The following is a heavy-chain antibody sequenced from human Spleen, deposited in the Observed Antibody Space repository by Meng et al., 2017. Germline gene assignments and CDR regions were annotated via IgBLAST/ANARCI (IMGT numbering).Heavy chain of an antibody. V-gene: IGHV4-4*07. CDR2: IYTSERT. D-gene: IGHD6-19*01. Sequence: SETLSLTCTVSGGSISSDYWSWIRQPAGKGLEWIGRIYTSERTNDNPPLNSRVTMSVDTSKNKFPLKLSSVPAADTAVYYCAGGVRYSGGWQSSFDYWGQGALVTVSS. CDR3: AGGVRYSGGWQSSFDY. CDR1: GGSISSDY. J-gene: IGHJ4*02.